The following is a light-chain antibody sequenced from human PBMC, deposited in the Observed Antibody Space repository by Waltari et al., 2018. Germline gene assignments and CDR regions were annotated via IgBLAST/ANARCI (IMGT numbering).Light chain of an antibody. CDR1: QSVSRY. V-gene: IGKV3-11*01. J-gene: IGKJ3*01. CDR2: DAS. Sequence: EIVLTQSPATLPLSPGERATLSCRASQSVSRYLAWYQQKPGQAPRLLIYDASNRATGIPARFSGSGSGTDFTLTISSLEPEDFAVYYCQRRGHWPPGATFGPGTRVDIK. CDR3: QRRGHWPPGAT.